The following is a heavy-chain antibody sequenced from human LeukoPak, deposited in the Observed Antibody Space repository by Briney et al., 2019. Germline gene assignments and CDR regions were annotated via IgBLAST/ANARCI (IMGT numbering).Heavy chain of an antibody. Sequence: SVKVSCKASGGTFTSYAISWVRQAPGQGLEWMGRIIPIFGTANYDQTYHGRVSITTDESTSTAYMELSSLRSEDTAVYYCARGLVGYSYGYYDYWGQGTLVTVSS. V-gene: IGHV1-69*05. CDR2: IIPIFGTA. CDR3: ARGLVGYSYGYYDY. D-gene: IGHD5-18*01. CDR1: GGTFTSYA. J-gene: IGHJ4*02.